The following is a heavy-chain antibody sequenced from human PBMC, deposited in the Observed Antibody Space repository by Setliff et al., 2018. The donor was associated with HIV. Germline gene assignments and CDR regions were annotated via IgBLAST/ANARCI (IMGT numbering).Heavy chain of an antibody. D-gene: IGHD1-7*01. CDR2: FYTSGTT. V-gene: IGHV4-61*09. Sequence: SETLSLTCSVSGGSLSSGSHYCTWLRQAAGKGLEWIGHFYTSGTTNYNPSLKSRVTISVDTSKNEFSLRLRSVTVADTATYYCARSTVGAGTTFPWGRGTLVTVSS. J-gene: IGHJ4*02. CDR1: GGSLSSGSHY. CDR3: ARSTVGAGTTFP.